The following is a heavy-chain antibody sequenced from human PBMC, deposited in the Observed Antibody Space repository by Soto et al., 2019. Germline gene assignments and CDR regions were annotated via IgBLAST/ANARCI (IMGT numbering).Heavy chain of an antibody. CDR1: GFTFSSYG. CDR2: ISSSSSYI. V-gene: IGHV3-21*01. D-gene: IGHD6-25*01. CDR3: ARNQGSGRYVYGAFDI. J-gene: IGHJ3*02. Sequence: PVGSLRLSCAASGFTFSSYGMHWVRQAPGKGLEWVSSISSSSSYIYYADSVKGRFTISRDNAKNSLYLQMNSLRAEDTAVYYCARNQGSGRYVYGAFDIWGQGTMVTVS.